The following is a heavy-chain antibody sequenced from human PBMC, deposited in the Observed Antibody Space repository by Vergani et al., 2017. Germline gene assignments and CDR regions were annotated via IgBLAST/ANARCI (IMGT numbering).Heavy chain of an antibody. V-gene: IGHV3-53*04. CDR1: GFTVSSNY. CDR2: IYSGGST. J-gene: IGHJ6*03. CDR3: AKAGAVTSGSLQYNFYMDV. D-gene: IGHD3-10*01. Sequence: EVQLVESGGGLVQPGGSLRLSCAASGFTVSSNYMSWVRQAPGKGLEWVSVIYSGGSTYYADSVKGRFTISRHNSKNTLYLQMNSLRAEDTAVYYCAKAGAVTSGSLQYNFYMDVWGKGTTVTVS.